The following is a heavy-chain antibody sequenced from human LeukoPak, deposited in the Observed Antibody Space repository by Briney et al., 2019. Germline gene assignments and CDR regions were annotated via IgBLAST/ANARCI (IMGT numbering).Heavy chain of an antibody. V-gene: IGHV4-59*01. CDR2: IYYDGST. D-gene: IGHD3-22*01. Sequence: SETLSLTCTVSGDSIRSYYWSWIRQPPGKGLEWIGYIYYDGSTNYNPSLKSRVTISVDTSKNQFSLKLSSMTAADTAVYYCARPYDSSGYPPFAYWGQEFLVTVSS. CDR1: GDSIRSYY. J-gene: IGHJ4*02. CDR3: ARPYDSSGYPPFAY.